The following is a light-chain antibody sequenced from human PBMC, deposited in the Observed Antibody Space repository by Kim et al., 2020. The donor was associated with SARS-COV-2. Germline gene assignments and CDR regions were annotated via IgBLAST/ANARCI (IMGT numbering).Light chain of an antibody. CDR3: QQYNSYSQT. CDR1: QSISSW. J-gene: IGKJ1*01. V-gene: IGKV1-5*01. CDR2: DAS. Sequence: ASVGDRVTITCRASQSISSWLAWYQQKPGKAPKLLIYDASSLESGVPSRFSGSGSGTEFTLTISSLQPDEFATYYCQQYNSYSQTFGQGTKVDIK.